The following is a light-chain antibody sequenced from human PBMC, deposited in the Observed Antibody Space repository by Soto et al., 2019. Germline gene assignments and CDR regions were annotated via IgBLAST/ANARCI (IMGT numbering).Light chain of an antibody. Sequence: DLVLTPTPDSLAVSLGGRATINCKSSQSVLSSSNNKDYLAWYQHKSGQPPRLIISWASTRESGVPDRFSGSGSGTDFTLKISRVEAEDVGVYYCMQVTHWPWTFGQGTKVDIK. CDR1: QSVLSSSNNKDY. CDR2: WAS. CDR3: MQVTHWPWT. V-gene: IGKV4-1*01. J-gene: IGKJ1*01.